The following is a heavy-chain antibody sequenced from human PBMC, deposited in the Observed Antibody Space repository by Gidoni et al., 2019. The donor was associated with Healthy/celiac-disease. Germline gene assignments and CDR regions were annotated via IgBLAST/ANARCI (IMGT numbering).Heavy chain of an antibody. CDR2: ISYDGSNK. CDR3: AKDPGTTNWYFDV. J-gene: IGHJ2*01. CDR1: GFTFSSYG. V-gene: IGHV3-30*18. Sequence: QVQLVESGGGVVQPGRSLRLSCAASGFTFSSYGMHWVRQAPGKGLEWVAVISYDGSNKYYADSVKGRFTISRDNSKNTLYLQMNSLRAEDTAVYYCAKDPGTTNWYFDVWGRGTLVTVSS. D-gene: IGHD4-17*01.